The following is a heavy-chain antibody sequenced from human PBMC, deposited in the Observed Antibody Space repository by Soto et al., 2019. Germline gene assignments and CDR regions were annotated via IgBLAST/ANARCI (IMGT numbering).Heavy chain of an antibody. CDR3: ATEPLMITFGGVIVKKNAFDI. D-gene: IGHD3-16*02. Sequence: QVPLVQSGAEVKKPGASVKVSCKVSGYTLTELSMHWVRQAPGKGLEWMGGFDPEDGETIYAQKFQGRVTMTEDTSTDTAYMELSSLRSEDTAVYYCATEPLMITFGGVIVKKNAFDIWGQGTMVTVSS. CDR2: FDPEDGET. J-gene: IGHJ3*02. V-gene: IGHV1-24*01. CDR1: GYTLTELS.